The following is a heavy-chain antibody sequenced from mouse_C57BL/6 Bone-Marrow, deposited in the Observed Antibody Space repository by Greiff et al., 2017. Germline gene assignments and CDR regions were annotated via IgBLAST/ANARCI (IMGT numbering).Heavy chain of an antibody. CDR2: ILPGSVNT. V-gene: IGHV1-9*01. CDR3: ARASYFYGEY. CDR1: GNTFTGSW. D-gene: IGHD1-1*01. J-gene: IGHJ2*01. Sequence: QVQLKESGAELLKPGPSVKLSCKVTGNTFTGSWLEWGKQSPGQGLEWIGGILPGSVNTTYNENFKGKATFTADTSSNTAYMQLSSLTTDDSAIYYCARASYFYGEYWGQGHTLTVSS.